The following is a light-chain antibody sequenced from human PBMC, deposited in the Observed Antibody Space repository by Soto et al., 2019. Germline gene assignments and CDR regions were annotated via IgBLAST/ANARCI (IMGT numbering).Light chain of an antibody. CDR2: AVS. CDR1: QSVSSD. Sequence: EIVMTQSPATLSVSPGERATLSCRASQSVSSDIAWYQQKPGQAPRRLIHAVSTRATVIPARFSGSWSGTEFTLTISSLQSEDFAVYYCQQYNKWPTSGQGTKVEV. V-gene: IGKV3-15*01. CDR3: QQYNKWPT. J-gene: IGKJ2*01.